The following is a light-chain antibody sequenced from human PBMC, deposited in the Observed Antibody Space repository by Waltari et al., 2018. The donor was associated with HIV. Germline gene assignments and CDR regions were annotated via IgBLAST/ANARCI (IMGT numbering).Light chain of an antibody. V-gene: IGLV3-19*01. CDR2: RSN. CDR3: SSRDSSGNYVV. J-gene: IGLJ2*01. CDR1: NFRNCD. Sequence: SELTQDPAVSVALGQTVSITCQGDNFRNCDASWYQMKPGQAPLLVVYRSNKRPSGISDRFSGSSSGDTASLTITGLQAGDEADYFCSSRDSSGNYVVFGGGTTLTVL.